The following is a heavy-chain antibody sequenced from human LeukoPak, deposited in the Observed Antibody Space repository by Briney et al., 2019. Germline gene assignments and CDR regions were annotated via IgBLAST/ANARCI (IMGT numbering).Heavy chain of an antibody. CDR1: GGSITNYY. D-gene: IGHD5-24*01. Sequence: SETLSLTCTVSGGSITNYYWSWIRQPPGKGLEWIGYMYYSGSTNYNPSLKSRVTISVDTSKNQFSLKLSSVTAADTAVYYCARALRRDGSQDPTRRPAYAFDIWGQGTMVTVSS. CDR2: MYYSGST. J-gene: IGHJ3*02. V-gene: IGHV4-59*01. CDR3: ARALRRDGSQDPTRRPAYAFDI.